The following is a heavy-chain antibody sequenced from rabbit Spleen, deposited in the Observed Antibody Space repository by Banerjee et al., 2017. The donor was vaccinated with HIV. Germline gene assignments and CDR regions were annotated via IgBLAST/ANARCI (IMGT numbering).Heavy chain of an antibody. J-gene: IGHJ4*01. CDR3: ARDLTSVIGWNFNL. D-gene: IGHD1-1*01. CDR2: INTYTDKG. V-gene: IGHV1S45*01. CDR1: GVSFSDKDV. Sequence: EQLEESGGGLVKPEGSLTLTCKASGVSFSDKDVMCWVHQAPGKGLEWIACINTYTDKGVYATWAKGRFTISRTSSTTVTLQMTSLTAADTATYFCARDLTSVIGWNFNLWGPGTLVTVS.